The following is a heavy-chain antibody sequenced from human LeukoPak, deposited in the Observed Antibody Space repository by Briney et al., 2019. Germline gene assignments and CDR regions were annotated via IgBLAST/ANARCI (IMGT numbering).Heavy chain of an antibody. D-gene: IGHD2-21*02. Sequence: PSQTLSLTCTVSGDSVTSGGYFWTWIRQHPGKGLEWNGYSSNSGTTSYNPSIKSRVSISVDTSNNQFPLRLSSVTAADTAVYYCARDVVVTSSPDAFDIWGQGTMVTVSS. V-gene: IGHV4-31*03. CDR3: ARDVVVTSSPDAFDI. J-gene: IGHJ3*02. CDR1: GDSVTSGGYF. CDR2: SSNSGTT.